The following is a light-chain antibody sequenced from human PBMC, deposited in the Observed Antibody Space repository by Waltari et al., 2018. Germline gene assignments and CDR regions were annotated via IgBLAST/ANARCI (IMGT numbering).Light chain of an antibody. CDR2: LGS. CDR1: QSLPYNNGHNY. V-gene: IGKV2-28*01. J-gene: IGKJ2*01. Sequence: QSLPYNNGHNYLDWYLQKPGQSPQLLIYLGSNRASGVPDRFSGSGSGTDFTLKISRVEAEDVGVYYCMQALQTPYTFGQGTKLEIK. CDR3: MQALQTPYT.